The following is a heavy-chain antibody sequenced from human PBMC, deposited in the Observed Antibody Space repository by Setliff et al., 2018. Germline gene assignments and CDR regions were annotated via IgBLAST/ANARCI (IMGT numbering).Heavy chain of an antibody. Sequence: SETLSLTCTVSGGSISSSSYYWGWIRQPPGKGLEWIGSIYYSGSTYYNPSLKSRVTISVDTSKNQFSLKLSSVTAAGTAVYYCASVVEDYYDSSGYFLPSYYFDYWGQGTLVTVS. V-gene: IGHV4-39*07. CDR1: GGSISSSSYY. CDR3: ASVVEDYYDSSGYFLPSYYFDY. D-gene: IGHD3-22*01. CDR2: IYYSGST. J-gene: IGHJ4*02.